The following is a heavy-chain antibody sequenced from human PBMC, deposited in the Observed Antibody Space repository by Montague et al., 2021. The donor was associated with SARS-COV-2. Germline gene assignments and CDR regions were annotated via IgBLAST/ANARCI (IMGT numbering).Heavy chain of an antibody. Sequence: SLRLSCAASGFTFSSYALTWVRQAPGKGLEWVSAISNSGGRTYYADSVKGRFTISRDNSKNTLYLQMNSLRGEDTAVYYCATNKYCTLHDCLHGRHYFDHWGQGTLVTVSS. CDR3: ATNKYCTLHDCLHGRHYFDH. CDR1: GFTFSSYA. J-gene: IGHJ4*02. CDR2: ISNSGGRT. V-gene: IGHV3-23*01. D-gene: IGHD2-8*01.